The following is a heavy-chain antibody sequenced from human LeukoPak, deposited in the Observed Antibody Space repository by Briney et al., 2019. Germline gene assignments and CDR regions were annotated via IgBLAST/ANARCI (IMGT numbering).Heavy chain of an antibody. V-gene: IGHV3-7*01. CDR1: GFSFDTYW. CDR3: ARARRTAIDYYYMDV. Sequence: GGSLRLSCEVSGFSFDTYWMTWVRQAPGKGLEWVANIKPDGSEKYYVDSVKGRFSISRGNAKNSLYLQMNSLRAEDTAVYYCARARRTAIDYYYMDVWGEGTTVTVSS. CDR2: IKPDGSEK. J-gene: IGHJ6*03. D-gene: IGHD2-2*02.